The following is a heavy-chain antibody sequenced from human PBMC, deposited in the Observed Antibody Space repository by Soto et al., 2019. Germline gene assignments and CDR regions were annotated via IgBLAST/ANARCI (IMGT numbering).Heavy chain of an antibody. V-gene: IGHV4-39*01. Sequence: SETLSLTCTVSGGSITSSEYYWAWIRQPPGKGLQFVGTIYYSGSSYSNPSLKSRLSMSVDTSKNQFSLTMKSVTAADTGVYYCAGHPLHWSDAAAWGQGVLVTVAS. D-gene: IGHD1-1*01. CDR2: IYYSGSS. CDR3: AGHPLHWSDAAA. CDR1: GGSITSSEYY. J-gene: IGHJ1*01.